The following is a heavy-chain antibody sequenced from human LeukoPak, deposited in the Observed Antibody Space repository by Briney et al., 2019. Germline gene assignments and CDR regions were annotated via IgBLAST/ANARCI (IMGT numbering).Heavy chain of an antibody. CDR1: GFSLSTSGMC. Sequence: SGPALVKPTQTLTLTCTFSGFSLSTSGMCVSWIRQPPGKALEWLARIDWDDDKYYSTSLKTRLTISKDTSKNQVVLTMTNMDPVDTASYYCARIRYDSSGYPPNFDYWGQGTLVTGFS. CDR2: IDWDDDK. V-gene: IGHV2-70*11. CDR3: ARIRYDSSGYPPNFDY. J-gene: IGHJ4*02. D-gene: IGHD3-22*01.